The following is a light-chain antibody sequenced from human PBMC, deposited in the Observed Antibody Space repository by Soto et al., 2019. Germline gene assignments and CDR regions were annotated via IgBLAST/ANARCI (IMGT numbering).Light chain of an antibody. V-gene: IGKV3-11*01. Sequence: EILLTQSPPTLSLSPGESATLSCWASQSISTYLGWYQQKPGQAPRLLIYDASNRATGIPARFSGSGSGTDYPLTISSLEPDDSAVYYCQQRSHWPPITFGQGTRLEI. CDR2: DAS. CDR3: QQRSHWPPIT. CDR1: QSISTY. J-gene: IGKJ5*01.